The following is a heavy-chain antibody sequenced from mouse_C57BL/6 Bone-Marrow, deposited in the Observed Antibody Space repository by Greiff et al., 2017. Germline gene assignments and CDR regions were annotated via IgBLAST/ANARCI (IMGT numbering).Heavy chain of an antibody. D-gene: IGHD2-3*01. CDR1: GYTFTDYY. CDR2: IYPGSGNT. Sequence: VQLQQSGAELVRPGASVKLSCKASGYTFTDYYINWVKQRPGQGLEWIARIYPGSGNTYYNEKFKGKATLTAEKSSSTAYMQLSSLTSEDSAVYFCARDLYDGYPFAYWGQGTLVTVSA. CDR3: ARDLYDGYPFAY. J-gene: IGHJ3*01. V-gene: IGHV1-76*01.